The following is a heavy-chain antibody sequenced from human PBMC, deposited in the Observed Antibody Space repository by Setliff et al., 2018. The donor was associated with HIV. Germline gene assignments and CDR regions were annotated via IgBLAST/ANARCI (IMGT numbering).Heavy chain of an antibody. D-gene: IGHD5-12*01. Sequence: SETLSLTCTVSGGTISSSDYYWGWIRQPPGKGLEWIGSIYYSGTTYYNPSLKSRVTISVDTSKNQFSLKLSSVTAADTAVYYCARPSAGGGYNHWYCDLWGRGTLVTVSS. CDR3: ARPSAGGGYNHWYCDL. J-gene: IGHJ2*01. CDR2: IYYSGTT. CDR1: GGTISSSDYY. V-gene: IGHV4-39*01.